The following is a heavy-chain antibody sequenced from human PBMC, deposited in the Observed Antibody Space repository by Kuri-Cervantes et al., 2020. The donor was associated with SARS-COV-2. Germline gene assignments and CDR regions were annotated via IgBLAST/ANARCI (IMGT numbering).Heavy chain of an antibody. J-gene: IGHJ6*03. V-gene: IGHV3-48*01. CDR3: ARGEYCSSTSCYYYYYMDV. Sequence: GGSLRLSCAASGFTFSSYEMNWVRQAPGKGLEWVSYISSSSSTIYYADSVKGRFTISRDNAKNSLYLQMNSLRAEDTAVYYCARGEYCSSTSCYYYYYMDVWGKGTTVTVSS. CDR1: GFTFSSYE. CDR2: ISSSSSTI. D-gene: IGHD2-2*01.